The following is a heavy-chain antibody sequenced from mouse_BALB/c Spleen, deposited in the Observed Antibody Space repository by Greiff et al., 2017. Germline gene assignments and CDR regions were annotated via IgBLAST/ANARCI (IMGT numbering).Heavy chain of an antibody. CDR1: GYSFTGYF. CDR3: ARSGVDYFDY. J-gene: IGHJ2*01. V-gene: IGHV1-20*02. Sequence: EVQLQQSGAELMKPGASVKISCKASGYSFTGYFMNWVMQSHGKSLEWIGRINPYNGDTFYNQKFKGKATLTVDKSSSTAHMELRSLASEDSAVYYCARSGVDYFDYWGQGTTLTVSS. CDR2: INPYNGDT. D-gene: IGHD1-1*01.